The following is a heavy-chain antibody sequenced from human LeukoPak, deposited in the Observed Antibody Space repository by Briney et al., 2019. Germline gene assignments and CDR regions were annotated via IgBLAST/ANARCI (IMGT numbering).Heavy chain of an antibody. D-gene: IGHD3-10*01. J-gene: IGHJ6*03. V-gene: IGHV4-39*07. CDR2: VYRSGSA. Sequence: SETLSLTCTVSGVSVSSSNYYWGWIRQAPGMGLEWIGSVYRSGSASYNPSLKSRVTISVDTSKNQFSLRLSSVTAADTAVYYCARFSPGEYYYYYYYMDVWGKGTTVTVSS. CDR3: ARFSPGEYYYYYYYMDV. CDR1: GVSVSSSNYY.